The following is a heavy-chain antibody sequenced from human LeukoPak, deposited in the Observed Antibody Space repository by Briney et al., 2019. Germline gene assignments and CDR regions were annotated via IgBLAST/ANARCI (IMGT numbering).Heavy chain of an antibody. Sequence: PGGSLRLSCAVSGFTVKSNYMSWVRQAPGKGLEWVSILYGGTSAYYADSVKGRFTISRDNFKNTLYLQMNSLRVEDTGAYYCARDKGGFYGRAWDWGQGTLVTVSS. J-gene: IGHJ4*02. CDR3: ARDKGGFYGRAWD. V-gene: IGHV3-53*01. D-gene: IGHD4-17*01. CDR2: LYGGTSA. CDR1: GFTVKSNY.